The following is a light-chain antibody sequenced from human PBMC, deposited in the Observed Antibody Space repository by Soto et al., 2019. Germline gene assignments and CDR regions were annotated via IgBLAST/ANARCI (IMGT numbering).Light chain of an antibody. CDR3: QQSYTTASIT. V-gene: IGKV1-39*01. J-gene: IGKJ5*01. CDR2: AAS. CDR1: QSISRN. Sequence: DIQMTQSPSSLSASVGDRVTITCRASQSISRNLNWYQHKPGKAPKLLIYAASSLQNGVPSRFXGGGYGTEFTLSISSLQPEDFGTYYCQQSYTTASITFGQGTRLEIK.